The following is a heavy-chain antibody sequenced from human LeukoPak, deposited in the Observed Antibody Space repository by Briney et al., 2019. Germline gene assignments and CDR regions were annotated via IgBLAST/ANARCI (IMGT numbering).Heavy chain of an antibody. V-gene: IGHV3-9*01. J-gene: IGHJ4*02. CDR1: GFTFDDDA. CDR3: AKDTSAAGTVY. Sequence: PGKSLRLSCAASGFTFDDDAMHWVRQAPGKGLEWVSGISWNSGSIGYADSVKGRFTISRDNAKNSLYLQMNSLRAEDTALYYCAKDTSAAGTVYWGQGTLVTVSS. D-gene: IGHD6-13*01. CDR2: ISWNSGSI.